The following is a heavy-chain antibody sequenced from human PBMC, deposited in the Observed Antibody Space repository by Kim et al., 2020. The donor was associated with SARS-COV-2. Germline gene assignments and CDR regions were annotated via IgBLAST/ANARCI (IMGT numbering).Heavy chain of an antibody. J-gene: IGHJ5*01. Sequence: ASVKVSCTASGYAFSGYYIHWVRQAPGQGLEWMGWINPTTGGTNFVQKFQGRVTMTIDRNIGTAYMEARSLRPDDTAGYYCARDSSGTYYNWFDSWGQGT. CDR3: ARDSSGTYYNWFDS. V-gene: IGHV1-2*02. D-gene: IGHD1-26*01. CDR2: INPTTGGT. CDR1: GYAFSGYY.